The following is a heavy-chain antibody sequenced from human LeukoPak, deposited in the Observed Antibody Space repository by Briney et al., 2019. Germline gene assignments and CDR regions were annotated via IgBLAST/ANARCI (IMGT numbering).Heavy chain of an antibody. CDR3: AREVVGTTIKNFDS. Sequence: GASVKVSCKASGDISSSDYIHWVRQAPGQGLEWMGTINPSGGNTGYAQKFHGRVSMTRDTSTSTVYMDLSSLKSEDTAMYYCAREVVGTTIKNFDSWGQGTLATVSS. J-gene: IGHJ4*02. CDR2: INPSGGNT. D-gene: IGHD4-11*01. CDR1: GDISSSDY. V-gene: IGHV1-46*01.